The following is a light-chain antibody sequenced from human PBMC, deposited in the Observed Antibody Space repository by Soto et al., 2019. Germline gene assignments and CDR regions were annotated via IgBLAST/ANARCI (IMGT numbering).Light chain of an antibody. J-gene: IGKJ3*01. V-gene: IGKV1-27*01. Sequence: DIQMTQSPSSLSASVGDRVAITCRASHGIGTYLARYQQKPGKGPKVLIYAAFTLKSGVPSRFSGSGSGTDFTLTISSLQPEDVANYYCQKYKSAPSTFGPGTKVDI. CDR2: AAF. CDR3: QKYKSAPST. CDR1: HGIGTY.